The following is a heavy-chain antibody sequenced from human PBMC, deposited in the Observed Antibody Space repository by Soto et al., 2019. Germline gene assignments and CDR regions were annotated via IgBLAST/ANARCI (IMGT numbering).Heavy chain of an antibody. D-gene: IGHD2-2*01. CDR3: VRYCSTTLCNGVATRTFDY. V-gene: IGHV3-48*03. CDR2: ISSSGNTV. Sequence: GGSLRLSCAASRFTFSTYEMHWVRQAPGKGLEWVSYISSSGNTVYYADSVKGRFTISRDNTRNSLYLQMNSLRDEDTALYYCVRYCSTTLCNGVATRTFDYWGQGTPVTVSS. CDR1: RFTFSTYE. J-gene: IGHJ4*02.